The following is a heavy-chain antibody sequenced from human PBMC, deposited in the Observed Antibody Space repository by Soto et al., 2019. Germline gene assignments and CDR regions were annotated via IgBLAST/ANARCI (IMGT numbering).Heavy chain of an antibody. CDR1: GGSISSGGYS. CDR3: ARARFLEWFAYNWSAP. V-gene: IGHV4-30-2*01. CDR2: IYHSGST. Sequence: SETLSLTCAVSGGSISSGGYSWSWIRQPPGKGLEWIGYIYHSGSTYYNPSLKSRVTISVDRSKNQFSLKLSSVTAADTAVYYCARARFLEWFAYNWSAPWGQGTLVTVSS. J-gene: IGHJ5*02. D-gene: IGHD3-3*01.